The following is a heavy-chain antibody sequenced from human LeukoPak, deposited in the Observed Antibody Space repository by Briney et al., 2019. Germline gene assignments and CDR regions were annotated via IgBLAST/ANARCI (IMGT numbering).Heavy chain of an antibody. V-gene: IGHV3-7*01. Sequence: HPGRSLRLSCAASGFTFSSYWMSWVRQAPGKGLEWVANIKQDGSEKYYVDSVKGRFTISRDNAKNSLYLQMNSLRAEDTAVYYCARDHTYYYDSSGYYNYWGQGTLVTVSS. CDR3: ARDHTYYYDSSGYYNY. CDR2: IKQDGSEK. D-gene: IGHD3-22*01. CDR1: GFTFSSYW. J-gene: IGHJ4*02.